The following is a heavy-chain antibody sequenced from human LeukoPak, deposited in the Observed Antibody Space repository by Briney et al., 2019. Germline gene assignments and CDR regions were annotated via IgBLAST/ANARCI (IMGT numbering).Heavy chain of an antibody. CDR1: GSGFSVSG. Sequence: GGSPRLPCATSGSGFSVSGMYWVRQAPGEGLEWVAGIWYDGSNKYYANSVKGRFTISRDNSKNTVYLQMNNLRAEDTALYYCVKDHCGGNCYSDPYFDHWGQGTLVTVSS. J-gene: IGHJ4*02. D-gene: IGHD2-21*02. CDR2: IWYDGSNK. V-gene: IGHV3-33*06. CDR3: VKDHCGGNCYSDPYFDH.